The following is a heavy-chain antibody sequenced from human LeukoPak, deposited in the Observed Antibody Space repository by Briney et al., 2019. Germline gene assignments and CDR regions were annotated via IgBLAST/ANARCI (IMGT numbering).Heavy chain of an antibody. V-gene: IGHV1-2*02. D-gene: IGHD5-18*01. CDR1: GYRFSDYY. CDR3: ARGLDTAMVYLYYYGMDV. J-gene: IGHJ6*02. Sequence: ASVKVSCKASGYRFSDYYMHWVRQAPGQGLEWMGWINPNSGGTNYAQKFQGRVTMTRDTSISTAYMELSRLRSDDTAVYYCARGLDTAMVYLYYYGMDVWGQGTTVTVSS. CDR2: INPNSGGT.